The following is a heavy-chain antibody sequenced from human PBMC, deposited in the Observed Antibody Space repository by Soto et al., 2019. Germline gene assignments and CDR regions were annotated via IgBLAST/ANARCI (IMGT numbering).Heavy chain of an antibody. V-gene: IGHV3-23*01. CDR1: GFTFSRYA. CDR2: ISGSGGST. CDR3: AKGVRRVRYYHNLDS. D-gene: IGHD3-22*01. J-gene: IGHJ4*02. Sequence: VGSLRLSCAASGFTFSRYAMSWVRQAPVKGLEWVSSISGSGGSTYYADSVKGRFTISRDNSKNPLYLQMNSLRAEDTAVYYCAKGVRRVRYYHNLDSWGQGTLLTVSS.